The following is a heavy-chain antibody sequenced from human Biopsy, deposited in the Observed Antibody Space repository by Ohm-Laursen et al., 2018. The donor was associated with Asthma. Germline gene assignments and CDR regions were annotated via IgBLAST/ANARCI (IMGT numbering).Heavy chain of an antibody. Sequence: TLSLTCTVSGGSISSGGYYWSWIRQHPGKGLEWIGYIYYSGSTYYNPSLKSRVTISVDTSKNQFSLNLSSVTAADTAVYYCARSAKTIFGVVMGSYYYGMDVWGQGTTVTVSS. CDR2: IYYSGST. J-gene: IGHJ6*02. CDR1: GGSISSGGYY. V-gene: IGHV4-31*03. D-gene: IGHD3-3*01. CDR3: ARSAKTIFGVVMGSYYYGMDV.